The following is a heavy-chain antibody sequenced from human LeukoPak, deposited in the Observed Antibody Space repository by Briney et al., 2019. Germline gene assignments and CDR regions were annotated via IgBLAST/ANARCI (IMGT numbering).Heavy chain of an antibody. CDR2: IYYRGST. Sequence: SETLSLTCTVSGDSISSSSYYWGRIRQPPGKGLEWIGSIYYRGSTYYNPSLKSRVTISVDTSKNQFSLKLSSVTAADTAMYYCARGAGSTTSNDAFDIWGQGTMVTVSS. D-gene: IGHD1-1*01. J-gene: IGHJ3*02. CDR1: GDSISSSSYY. V-gene: IGHV4-39*07. CDR3: ARGAGSTTSNDAFDI.